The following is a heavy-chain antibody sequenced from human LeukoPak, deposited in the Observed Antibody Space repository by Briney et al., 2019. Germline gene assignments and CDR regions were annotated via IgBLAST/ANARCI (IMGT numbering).Heavy chain of an antibody. J-gene: IGHJ4*02. CDR2: ISSSGSTI. D-gene: IGHD5-18*01. Sequence: GGSVRLSCAASGFTFSSYEMNWVRQAPGKGLEWVSYISSSGSTIYYADSVKGRFTISRDNAKNSLYLQMNSLRAEDTAVYYCARGGYSYGIGDYWGQGTLVTVSS. CDR3: ARGGYSYGIGDY. V-gene: IGHV3-48*03. CDR1: GFTFSSYE.